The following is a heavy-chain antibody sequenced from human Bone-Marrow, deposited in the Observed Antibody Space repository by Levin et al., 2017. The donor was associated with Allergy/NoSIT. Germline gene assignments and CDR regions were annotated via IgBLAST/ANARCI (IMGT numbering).Heavy chain of an antibody. V-gene: IGHV3-15*01. CDR2: IKSKTDGGTT. Sequence: PGGSLRLSCAASGFTFSNAWMSWVRQAPGKGLEWVGRIKSKTDGGTTDYAAPVKGRFTISRDDSKNTLYLQMNSLKTEDTAVYYCTTGYERDYYGSGSYARGHDYWGQGTLVTVSS. J-gene: IGHJ4*02. D-gene: IGHD3-10*01. CDR1: GFTFSNAW. CDR3: TTGYERDYYGSGSYARGHDY.